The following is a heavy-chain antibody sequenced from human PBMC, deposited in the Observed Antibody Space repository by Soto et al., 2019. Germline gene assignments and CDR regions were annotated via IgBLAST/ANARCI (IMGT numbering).Heavy chain of an antibody. D-gene: IGHD2-8*01. CDR1: GYSFSNSG. V-gene: IGHV1-18*01. CDR3: ARDEYNNGRNWLSP. J-gene: IGHJ5*02. Sequence: XSVKVSCKASGYSFSNSGFSWRRQAPGQGLEWMGWISTYNGNTNYAQKFQGRLSMTRDTSTTTAFMELTTLRSDDTAVYYCARDEYNNGRNWLSPWGQGTLVTVSS. CDR2: ISTYNGNT.